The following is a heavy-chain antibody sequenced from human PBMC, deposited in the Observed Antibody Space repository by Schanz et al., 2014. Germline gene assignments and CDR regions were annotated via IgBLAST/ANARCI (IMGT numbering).Heavy chain of an antibody. Sequence: EEQLVESGGGLVQPGGSLRLSCAASGFSFSSYAMSWVRQAPGKGLEWVSLISDSGDTAYYADSVKGRFTISRDNAKSSLYLQMNSLRVEDTAVYYCARVPEPGWFDPWGQGTLVAVSS. CDR1: GFSFSSYA. CDR2: ISDSGDTA. CDR3: ARVPEPGWFDP. J-gene: IGHJ5*02. V-gene: IGHV3-23*04. D-gene: IGHD1-26*01.